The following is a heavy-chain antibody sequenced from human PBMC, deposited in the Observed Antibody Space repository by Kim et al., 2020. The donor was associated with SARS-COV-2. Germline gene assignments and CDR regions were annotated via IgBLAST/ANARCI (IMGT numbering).Heavy chain of an antibody. Sequence: GGSLRLSCAASGFTISSYGMHWVRQAPGKGLEWVAVIWYDGSNKYYADSVKGRFTISRDNSKNTLYLQMNSLRAEDTAVYYCARESDITMIVVAHPLDYWGQGTLVTVSS. J-gene: IGHJ4*02. CDR3: ARESDITMIVVAHPLDY. V-gene: IGHV3-33*01. CDR2: IWYDGSNK. D-gene: IGHD3-22*01. CDR1: GFTISSYG.